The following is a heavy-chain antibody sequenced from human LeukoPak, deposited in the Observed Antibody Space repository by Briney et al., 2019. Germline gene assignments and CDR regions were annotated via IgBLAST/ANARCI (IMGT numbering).Heavy chain of an antibody. CDR1: GYTFTSYG. CDR3: ARGASSYYDSSDYFDY. V-gene: IGHV1-18*01. J-gene: IGHJ4*02. Sequence: ASVKVSCKASGYTFTSYGISWVRQAPGQGPEWMGWISVYNGNTNYAQKLQGRVTMTTDTSTSTAYMELRSLRSDDTAVYYCARGASSYYDSSDYFDYWGQGTLVTVSS. D-gene: IGHD3-22*01. CDR2: ISVYNGNT.